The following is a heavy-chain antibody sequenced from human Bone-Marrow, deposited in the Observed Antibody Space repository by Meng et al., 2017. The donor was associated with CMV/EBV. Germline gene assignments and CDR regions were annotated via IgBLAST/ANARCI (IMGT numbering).Heavy chain of an antibody. CDR3: ARRRYCSSTSCYSFDP. D-gene: IGHD2-2*01. J-gene: IGHJ5*02. Sequence: YGGSFSGYYWSGIRQPPGKGLEWIGEINHSGSTNYNPSLKSRVAISVDTSKNQFSLKLSSVTAADTAVYYCARRRYCSSTSCYSFDPWGQGTLVTVSS. CDR1: GGSFSGYY. V-gene: IGHV4-34*01. CDR2: INHSGST.